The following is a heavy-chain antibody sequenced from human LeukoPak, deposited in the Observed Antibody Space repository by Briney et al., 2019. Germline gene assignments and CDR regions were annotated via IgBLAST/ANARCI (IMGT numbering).Heavy chain of an antibody. D-gene: IGHD1-26*01. CDR1: GFTFSSYN. V-gene: IGHV3-21*01. Sequence: GGSLRLSCAASGFTFSSYNMNWVRQAPGKGLEWVSSISTSSSYIYYADSVKGRFTISRDNAKNSLYLQMNSLRAEDTAVYYCARDRRDPVVGNDAFNIWGQGTMVTVSS. CDR2: ISTSSSYI. CDR3: ARDRRDPVVGNDAFNI. J-gene: IGHJ3*02.